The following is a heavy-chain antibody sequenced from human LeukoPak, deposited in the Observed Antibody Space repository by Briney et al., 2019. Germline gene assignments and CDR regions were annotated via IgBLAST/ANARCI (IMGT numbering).Heavy chain of an antibody. D-gene: IGHD6-25*01. J-gene: IGHJ4*02. CDR2: IKQNGSEK. CDR1: GFTFSNYW. Sequence: GGSLRLSCAASGFTFSNYWMSWVRQAPGKGLEWVANIKQNGSEKYYVDSVKGRFTISRDSAKNYLYLHMHSLRAEATDVYYCARTARGRLFDYWGPGTLVTVSS. V-gene: IGHV3-7*01. CDR3: ARTARGRLFDY.